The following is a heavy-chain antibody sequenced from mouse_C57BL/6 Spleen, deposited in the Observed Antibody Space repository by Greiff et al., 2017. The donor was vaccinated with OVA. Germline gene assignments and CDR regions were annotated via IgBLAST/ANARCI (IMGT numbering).Heavy chain of an antibody. Sequence: EVKVEESGGGLVQPGGSLKLSCAASGFTFSDYYMYWVRQTPEKRLEWVAYISNGGGSTYYPDTVKGRFTISRDNAKNTLYLQMSRLKSEDTAMYYCERHRYDDYVYYAKEYWGQGTSVTVSS. J-gene: IGHJ4*01. CDR2: ISNGGGST. CDR3: ERHRYDDYVYYAKEY. V-gene: IGHV5-12*01. D-gene: IGHD2-3*01. CDR1: GFTFSDYY.